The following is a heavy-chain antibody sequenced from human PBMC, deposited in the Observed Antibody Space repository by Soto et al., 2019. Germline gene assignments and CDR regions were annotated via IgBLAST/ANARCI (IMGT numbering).Heavy chain of an antibody. V-gene: IGHV3-73*01. CDR1: GFTFSGSA. J-gene: IGHJ4*02. CDR3: TRQKGSYYYGSGSYGDFDY. CDR2: IRSKANSYAT. D-gene: IGHD3-10*01. Sequence: EVQLVESGGGLVQPGGSLKLSCAASGFTFSGSAMHWVRQASGKGLEWVGRIRSKANSYATAYAASVKGRFTISRDDSKSPAYLQMNSLKTEDTAVYYCTRQKGSYYYGSGSYGDFDYWGQGTLVTVSS.